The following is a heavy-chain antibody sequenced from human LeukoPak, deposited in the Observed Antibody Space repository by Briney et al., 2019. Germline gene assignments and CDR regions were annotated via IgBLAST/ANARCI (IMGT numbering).Heavy chain of an antibody. J-gene: IGHJ4*02. CDR2: ISWDGGTT. CDR1: EFSFDDYA. CDR3: TTHPDYSRSIYNMDV. Sequence: SGGSLRLSCAASEFSFDDYAMHWVRQAPGKGLEWVSLISWDGGTTYYADSVKGRFTISRDNSKDSLYLQMNSLRGEDTAFYYCTTHPDYSRSIYNMDVWGQGTLVTVSS. V-gene: IGHV3-43D*04. D-gene: IGHD6-13*01.